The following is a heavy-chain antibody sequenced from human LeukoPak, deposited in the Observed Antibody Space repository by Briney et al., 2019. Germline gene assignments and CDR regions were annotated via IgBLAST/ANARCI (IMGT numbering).Heavy chain of an antibody. CDR2: IGGSGGST. V-gene: IGHV3-23*01. D-gene: IGHD2-2*01. CDR1: GFTFSSYA. J-gene: IGHJ4*02. CDR3: ARRGYCSSTSCLSFDY. Sequence: PGGSLRLSCAASGFTFSSYAMSWGRQAPGKGLEWVSAIGGSGGSTYYVDSVKGRFTISRDNAKNTLYLQMNSLRAEDTAVYYCARRGYCSSTSCLSFDYWGQGTLVTVSS.